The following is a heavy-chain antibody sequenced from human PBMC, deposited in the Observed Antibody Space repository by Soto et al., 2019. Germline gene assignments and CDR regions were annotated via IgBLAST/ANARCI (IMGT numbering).Heavy chain of an antibody. CDR3: ARENGSGRNYYGMDV. Sequence: SETLSLTCTVSGGSISSGGYYWSWIRQHPGKGLEWIGYIYYSGSTYYNPSLKSRVTISVDTSKNQFSLKLSSVTAADTAVYYCARENGSGRNYYGMDVWGQGTTVTVSS. V-gene: IGHV4-31*03. D-gene: IGHD3-10*01. CDR2: IYYSGST. CDR1: GGSISSGGYY. J-gene: IGHJ6*02.